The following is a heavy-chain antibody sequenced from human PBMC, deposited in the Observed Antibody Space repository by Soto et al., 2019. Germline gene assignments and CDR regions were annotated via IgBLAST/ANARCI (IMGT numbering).Heavy chain of an antibody. J-gene: IGHJ4*02. CDR1: GFTFSTYW. V-gene: IGHV3-7*01. CDR3: ARDRGYNWNDIPDY. Sequence: HPGGSLRLSCAASGFTFSTYWMSWVRQAPGKGLEWVANIKQDGSEKYYVDSVKGRFTISRDNAKNSLYLQMNSLRAEDTAVYYCARDRGYNWNDIPDYWGQGTLVTVSS. D-gene: IGHD1-1*01. CDR2: IKQDGSEK.